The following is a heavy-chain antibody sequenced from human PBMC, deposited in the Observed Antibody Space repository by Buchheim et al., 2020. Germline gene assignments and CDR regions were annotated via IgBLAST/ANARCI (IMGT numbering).Heavy chain of an antibody. V-gene: IGHV4-59*01. Sequence: QVQLQESGPGLVKPSETLSLTCTVSDGSISSYYWGWIRQPPGKGLEWIGYIYYSGSTNYNPSLKSRVTISVDTSKNQFSLKLSSVTAADTAVYYCARGHGSGSYYTSSDYWGQGTL. D-gene: IGHD3-10*01. CDR1: DGSISSYY. J-gene: IGHJ4*02. CDR3: ARGHGSGSYYTSSDY. CDR2: IYYSGST.